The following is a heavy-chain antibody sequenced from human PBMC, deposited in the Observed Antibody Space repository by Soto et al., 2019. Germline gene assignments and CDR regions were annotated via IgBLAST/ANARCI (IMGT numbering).Heavy chain of an antibody. Sequence: GGSLRLSCAASGFTFSSYCIHWVRQAPGKGLEWVAVIWYDGINKYYADSVKGRFNISRDNSKKTLYLQMNSLRAEDTAVYYCARGVVGATHYYYYGMDVWGQGTTVTVCS. CDR2: IWYDGINK. V-gene: IGHV3-33*01. D-gene: IGHD1-26*01. CDR1: GFTFSSYC. J-gene: IGHJ6*02. CDR3: ARGVVGATHYYYYGMDV.